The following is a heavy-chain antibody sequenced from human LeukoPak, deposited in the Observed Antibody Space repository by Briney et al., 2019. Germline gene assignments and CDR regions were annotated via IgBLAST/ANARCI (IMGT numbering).Heavy chain of an antibody. J-gene: IGHJ2*01. CDR3: ARAPSGENYFPWYFDL. D-gene: IGHD2/OR15-2a*01. CDR1: GLTFTNAW. Sequence: GGSLRLSCATSGLTFTNAWMSWVRQAPGKGLEWVSSITSSSTYIYYAASMKGRFTISRDNAKNSLYLQMNSLRADDTAVYYCARAPSGENYFPWYFDLWGRGTLVTVSS. CDR2: ITSSSTYI. V-gene: IGHV3-21*01.